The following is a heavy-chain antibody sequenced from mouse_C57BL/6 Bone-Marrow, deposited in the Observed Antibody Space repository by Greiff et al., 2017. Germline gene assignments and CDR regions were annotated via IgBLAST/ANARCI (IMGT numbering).Heavy chain of an antibody. Sequence: VQLQQPGAELVKPGASVKLSCKASGYTFTRYWMQWVKQRPGQGLEWIGEIDPSDSSPNYNQKFKGKATLTVDKSSSPAYMQLSSLTSGDSAVYYCARGNWGDYWGQGTTLTVAS. CDR1: GYTFTRYW. D-gene: IGHD4-1*01. V-gene: IGHV1-50*01. CDR3: ARGNWGDY. J-gene: IGHJ2*01. CDR2: IDPSDSSP.